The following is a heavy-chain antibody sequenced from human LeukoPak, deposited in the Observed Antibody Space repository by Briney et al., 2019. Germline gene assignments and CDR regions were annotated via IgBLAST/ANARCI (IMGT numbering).Heavy chain of an antibody. J-gene: IGHJ6*03. CDR2: GGSGGST. V-gene: IGHV3-23*01. CDR3: AKMRGQYYHSYYMDA. CDR1: GFIFSSYA. Sequence: HPGGSLRLSCAASGFIFSSYAMSWVRQAPGKGLEWVSYGGSGGSTYYADSVKGWFTVSRDNSKSTLYLQMNSLTAEDTAVYYCAKMRGQYYHSYYMDAWGKGTTVTVSS.